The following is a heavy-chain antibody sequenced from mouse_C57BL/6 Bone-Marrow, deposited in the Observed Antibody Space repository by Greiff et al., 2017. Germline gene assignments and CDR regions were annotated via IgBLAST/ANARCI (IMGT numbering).Heavy chain of an antibody. CDR3: ARRDGSEESDY. D-gene: IGHD3-3*01. V-gene: IGHV1-7*01. CDR1: GFTFTGYC. J-gene: IGHJ2*01. CDR2: ITPGGGDT. Sequence: VQLQQSGAELARPGASVKLSCTASGFTFTGYCMHWVKQRPGQGLDWIGYITPGGGDTKYTQKFKGKATLTADKSSTTAYMQLSSLTSEDTAVYYCARRDGSEESDYWGQGTTLTVSS.